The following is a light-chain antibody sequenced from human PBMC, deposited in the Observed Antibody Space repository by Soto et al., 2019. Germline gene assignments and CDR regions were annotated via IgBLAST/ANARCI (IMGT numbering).Light chain of an antibody. V-gene: IGKV3-20*01. J-gene: IGKJ4*01. Sequence: EIVLTQSPGTLSLSPGERATLSCRASQSVSSSYLAWYQQKPGQAPRLLTYCASSRATGIPDRFSGSGSGTDFTLTISRLEPEDFAVYYCQQYGSSPPVTFGGGTKVDIK. CDR1: QSVSSSY. CDR2: CAS. CDR3: QQYGSSPPVT.